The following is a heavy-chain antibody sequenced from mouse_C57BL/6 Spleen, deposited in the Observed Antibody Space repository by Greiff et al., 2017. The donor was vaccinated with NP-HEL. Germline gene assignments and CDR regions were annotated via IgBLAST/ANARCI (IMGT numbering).Heavy chain of an antibody. V-gene: IGHV1-82*01. Sequence: QVQLQQSGPELVKPGASVKISCKASGYAFSSSWMNWVKQRPGKGLEWIGRIYPGDGDTNYNGKFKGKATLTADKSSSTAYMQLSSLTSEDSAVYFCARGGDDYDGFAYWGQGTLVTVSA. D-gene: IGHD2-4*01. CDR1: GYAFSSSW. J-gene: IGHJ3*01. CDR3: ARGGDDYDGFAY. CDR2: IYPGDGDT.